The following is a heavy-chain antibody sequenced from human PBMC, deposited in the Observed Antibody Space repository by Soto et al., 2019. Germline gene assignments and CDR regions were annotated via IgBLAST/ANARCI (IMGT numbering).Heavy chain of an antibody. CDR1: GYTFTSYG. V-gene: IGHV1-18*01. D-gene: IGHD5-12*01. J-gene: IGHJ4*02. CDR3: ASSGERGYSGYDCDY. Sequence: ASVKVSCKASGYTFTSYGISWVRQAPGQGLEWMGWISAYNGNTNYAQKLQGRVTMTTDTSTSTAYMVLRSLSSDDTAVFYCASSGERGYSGYDCDYWGQGTLVTVSS. CDR2: ISAYNGNT.